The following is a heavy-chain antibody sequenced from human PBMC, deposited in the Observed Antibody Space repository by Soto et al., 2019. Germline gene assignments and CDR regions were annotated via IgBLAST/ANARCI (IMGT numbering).Heavy chain of an antibody. V-gene: IGHV1-2*04. CDR2: INPNSGGT. CDR1: GYTFSGYY. J-gene: IGHJ6*02. Sequence: QVQLVQSGAEVKKPGASVKVSCKASGYTFSGYYIQWVRQAPGQGLEWMGWINPNSGGTKYAQKFQGWVTMTRDTSITGAYMELRRLTSDDTAVYHCARGSRIAVSGTTRNGMDVWGQGTTVTVSS. CDR3: ARGSRIAVSGTTRNGMDV. D-gene: IGHD6-19*01.